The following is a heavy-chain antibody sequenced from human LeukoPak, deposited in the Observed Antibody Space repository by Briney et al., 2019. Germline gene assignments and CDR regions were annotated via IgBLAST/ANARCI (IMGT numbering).Heavy chain of an antibody. CDR3: ARERYSGYGEGYFDY. J-gene: IGHJ4*02. CDR2: IYYSGST. D-gene: IGHD5-12*01. V-gene: IGHV4-59*01. Sequence: PSETLSLTCAVYGGSFSSYYWSWIRQPPGKGLEWIGYIYYSGSTNYNPSLKSRVTISVDTSKNQFSLKLSSVTAADTAVYYCARERYSGYGEGYFDYWGQGTLVTVSS. CDR1: GGSFSSYY.